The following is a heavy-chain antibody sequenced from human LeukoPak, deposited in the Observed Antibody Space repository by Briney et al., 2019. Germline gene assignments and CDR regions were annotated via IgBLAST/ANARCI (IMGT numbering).Heavy chain of an antibody. J-gene: IGHJ4*02. Sequence: GSLRLSCTASGFSFSTYSMNWVRQAPGKGLEWVSYIVGSSSNIYYADSVKGRFTISRDNAKNSLYLQMDSLRAEDTAVYYCATDSPETAAFDYWGQGSLVTVSS. CDR2: IVGSSSNI. CDR1: GFSFSTYS. D-gene: IGHD1-1*01. V-gene: IGHV3-48*04. CDR3: ATDSPETAAFDY.